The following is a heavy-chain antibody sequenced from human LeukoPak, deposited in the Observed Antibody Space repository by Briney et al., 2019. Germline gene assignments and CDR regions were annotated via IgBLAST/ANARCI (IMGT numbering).Heavy chain of an antibody. CDR3: ARDLGMGYFDY. V-gene: IGHV3-33*08. Sequence: GGSLRLSCAASGFTFSSYSMNWVRQAPGKGLEWVAVIWYDGSNKYYADSVKGRFTISRDNSKNTLYLQMNSLRAEDTAVYYCARDLGMGYFDYWGQGTLVTVSS. CDR1: GFTFSSYS. J-gene: IGHJ4*02. CDR2: IWYDGSNK. D-gene: IGHD7-27*01.